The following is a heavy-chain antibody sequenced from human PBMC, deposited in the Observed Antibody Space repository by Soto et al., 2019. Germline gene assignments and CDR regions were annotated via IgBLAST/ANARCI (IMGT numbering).Heavy chain of an antibody. D-gene: IGHD3-9*01. Sequence: ASVKVSCKASGYTFTGYYMHWVRQAPGQGLEWMGWINPNSGGTNYAQKFQGWVTMTRDTSISTAYMELSRLRSDDTAVYYCARALADILTGYPFDYWGQGTLVTVSS. J-gene: IGHJ4*02. CDR3: ARALADILTGYPFDY. CDR1: GYTFTGYY. V-gene: IGHV1-2*04. CDR2: INPNSGGT.